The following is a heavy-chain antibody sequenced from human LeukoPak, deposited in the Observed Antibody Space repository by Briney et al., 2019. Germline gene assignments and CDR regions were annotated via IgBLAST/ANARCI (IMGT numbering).Heavy chain of an antibody. J-gene: IGHJ4*02. Sequence: SETLSLTCTVSGGSIRNYYWSWIRQPAGKGLEWIGRIYNSGNTNYNPPLKSQVTMSVDTSKNQLSLKLTSVTAADTAVYYCARDMYYYDNSGYRYFDYWGQGTLVTVSS. D-gene: IGHD3-22*01. CDR2: IYNSGNT. V-gene: IGHV4-4*07. CDR3: ARDMYYYDNSGYRYFDY. CDR1: GGSIRNYY.